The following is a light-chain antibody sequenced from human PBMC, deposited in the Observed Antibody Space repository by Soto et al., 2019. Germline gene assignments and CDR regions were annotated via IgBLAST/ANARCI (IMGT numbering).Light chain of an antibody. CDR3: QQRSNWPFLT. CDR1: QSVSSY. V-gene: IGKV3-11*01. CDR2: DAS. Sequence: EIVLTQSQAILSLSPGERATLSCRASQSVSSYLAWYQQKPGQAPRLLIYDASNRATGIPARFSGSGSGTDFTLTISSLEPEDFAVYYCQQRSNWPFLTFGGGTKEEIK. J-gene: IGKJ4*01.